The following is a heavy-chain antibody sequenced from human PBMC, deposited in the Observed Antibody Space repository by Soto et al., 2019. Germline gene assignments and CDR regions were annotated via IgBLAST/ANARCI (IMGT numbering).Heavy chain of an antibody. CDR1: GGSISSYY. J-gene: IGHJ5*02. D-gene: IGHD3-10*01. CDR2: IYYSGST. Sequence: SETLSLTCTVSGGSISSYYWSWIRQPPGKGLEWIGYIYYSGSTYYNPSLKSRVTISVDTSKNQFSLKLSSVTAANTAVYYCACAEADMVRGVIITPGISNWFDPWGQGTLVTVSS. V-gene: IGHV4-59*04. CDR3: ACAEADMVRGVIITPGISNWFDP.